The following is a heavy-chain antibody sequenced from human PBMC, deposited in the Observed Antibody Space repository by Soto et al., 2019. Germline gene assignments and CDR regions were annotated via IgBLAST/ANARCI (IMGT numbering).Heavy chain of an antibody. J-gene: IGHJ6*02. CDR3: ARKVAAAAMYYYYGMDV. Sequence: QITLKESGPTLVKPTQTLTLTCTFSGFSLSTSGVGVGWIRQPPGKALEWLALIYWDDDKRYSPSLKSRLTITKDTSNNQVVLTMTNMDTVDTATYYCARKVAAAAMYYYYGMDVWGQGTTVTVSS. CDR2: IYWDDDK. CDR1: GFSLSTSGVG. V-gene: IGHV2-5*02. D-gene: IGHD6-13*01.